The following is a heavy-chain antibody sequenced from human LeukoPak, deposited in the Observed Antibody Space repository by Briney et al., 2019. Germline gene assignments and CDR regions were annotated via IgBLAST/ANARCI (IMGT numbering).Heavy chain of an antibody. J-gene: IGHJ4*02. V-gene: IGHV3-30-3*01. D-gene: IGHD2-21*02. CDR2: ISYDGSNK. Sequence: GGSLRLSCAASGFTFSSYAMHWVRQAPGKGLEWVAVISYDGSNKYYADSVKGRFTISRDNAKNSLYLQMNSLRAEDTALYYCAKDKAPGDWGPYYFDYWGQGTLVTVSS. CDR3: AKDKAPGDWGPYYFDY. CDR1: GFTFSSYA.